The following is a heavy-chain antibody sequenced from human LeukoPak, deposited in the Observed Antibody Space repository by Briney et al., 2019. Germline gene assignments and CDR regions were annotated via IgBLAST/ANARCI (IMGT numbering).Heavy chain of an antibody. CDR1: GFTFSSYA. D-gene: IGHD1-26*01. CDR2: ISGSGGST. V-gene: IGHV3-23*01. J-gene: IGHJ4*02. Sequence: PGGSLRPSCAASGFTFSSYAMSWVRQAPGKGLEWVSAISGSGGSTYYADSVKGRFTISRDNSKNTLYLQMNSLRAEDTAVYYCAKDRWELLYYFDYWGQGTLVTVSS. CDR3: AKDRWELLYYFDY.